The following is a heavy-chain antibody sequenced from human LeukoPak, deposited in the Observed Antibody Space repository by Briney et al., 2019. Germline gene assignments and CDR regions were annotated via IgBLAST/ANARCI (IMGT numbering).Heavy chain of an antibody. CDR1: GGSISSSSYY. D-gene: IGHD2-15*01. CDR2: IYYTGGIT. V-gene: IGHV4-39*02. Sequence: SETLSLTCTVSGGSISSSSYYWGWIRQPPGKGLEWIGSIYYTGGITYYNPSLKSRVTISVDTSKNHFSLKLSSVTAADTAVYYCARLGYCSGGSCYTRELSSFDPWGQGTLVTVSS. J-gene: IGHJ5*02. CDR3: ARLGYCSGGSCYTRELSSFDP.